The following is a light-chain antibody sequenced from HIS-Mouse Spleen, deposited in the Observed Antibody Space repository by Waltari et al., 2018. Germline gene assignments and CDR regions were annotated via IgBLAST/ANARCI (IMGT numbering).Light chain of an antibody. Sequence: DIQMTQSPSSVSASVGDRVTITCRAGQGISSWLARYQQKPGKAPKLLIDAASSLQSGVPSRFSGSGSATDITLTISSLQPEDFATYYCQQANSFPSFTLFTFGPGTKVDIK. V-gene: IGKV1-12*02. CDR1: QGISSW. CDR3: QQANSFPSFTLFT. CDR2: AAS. J-gene: IGKJ3*01.